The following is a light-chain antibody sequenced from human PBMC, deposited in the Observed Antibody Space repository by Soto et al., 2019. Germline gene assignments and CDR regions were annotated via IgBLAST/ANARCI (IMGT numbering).Light chain of an antibody. Sequence: DIVMTQSPDSLAVSLGERATINCKSSQSILYTSTNENYLSWYQQKPGQPPKLLIYWASTRQSGVPDRFNGSGSGTDFTLTISSLQAEDVDVYYCQPYYGLQQTFGQGTKVDIK. CDR1: QSILYTSTNENY. V-gene: IGKV4-1*01. CDR2: WAS. J-gene: IGKJ1*01. CDR3: QPYYGLQQT.